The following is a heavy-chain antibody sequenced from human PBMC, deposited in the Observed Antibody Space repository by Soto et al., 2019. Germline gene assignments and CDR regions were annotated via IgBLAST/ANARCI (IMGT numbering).Heavy chain of an antibody. J-gene: IGHJ4*02. CDR3: ARDVYSSSSVYFDY. CDR2: IYTSGST. CDR1: GGSISSYY. V-gene: IGHV4-4*07. Sequence: LSLTCTVSGGSISSYYWSWIRQPAGKGLEWIGRIYTSGSTNYNPSLKSRVTMSVDTSKNQFSLKLSSVTAADTAVYYCARDVYSSSSVYFDYWGQGTLVTVSS. D-gene: IGHD6-6*01.